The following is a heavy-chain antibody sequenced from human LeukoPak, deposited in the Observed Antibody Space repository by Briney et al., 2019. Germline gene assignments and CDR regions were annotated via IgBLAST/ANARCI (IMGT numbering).Heavy chain of an antibody. CDR2: IYHSGST. CDR1: GGSISSGGYY. V-gene: IGHV4-30-2*01. Sequence: SETLSLTCTVSGGSISSGGYYWSWIRQPPGKGLEWIGYIYHSGSTYYNPSLKSRVTISVDRSKNQFSLKLSSVTAADTAVYYCARVAAGDSNWFDPWGQGTLVTVSS. J-gene: IGHJ5*02. D-gene: IGHD4-17*01. CDR3: ARVAAGDSNWFDP.